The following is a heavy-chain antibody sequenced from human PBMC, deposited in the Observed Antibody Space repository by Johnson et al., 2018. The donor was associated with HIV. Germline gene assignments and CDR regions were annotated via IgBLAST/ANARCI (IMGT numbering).Heavy chain of an antibody. CDR2: IRYDGSNK. CDR1: GFTFSSYG. CDR3: ARGGSSGWYDAFDI. J-gene: IGHJ3*02. V-gene: IGHV3-30*02. D-gene: IGHD6-19*01. Sequence: QVQLVESGGGVVQPGGSLRLSCAASGFTFSSYGMHWVRQAPGKGLEWVAFIRYDGSNKYYADSVKGRFTISRDNSKNTLYLQMNSLRAEDTALYYCARGGSSGWYDAFDIWGKGTMVTVSS.